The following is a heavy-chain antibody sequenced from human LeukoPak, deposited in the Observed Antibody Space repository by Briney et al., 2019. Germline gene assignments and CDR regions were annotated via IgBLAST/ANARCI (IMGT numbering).Heavy chain of an antibody. J-gene: IGHJ4*02. CDR3: ARTPSYDSSGYYSQYFDY. CDR1: GFTVSSNY. Sequence: GSLRLSCAASGFTVSSNYMSWVRQAPGKGLEWVSVIYSGGSTYYADSVKGRFTISRDNSKNTLYLQMNSLRAEDTAVYYCARTPSYDSSGYYSQYFDYWGQGTLVTVSS. CDR2: IYSGGST. V-gene: IGHV3-53*01. D-gene: IGHD3-22*01.